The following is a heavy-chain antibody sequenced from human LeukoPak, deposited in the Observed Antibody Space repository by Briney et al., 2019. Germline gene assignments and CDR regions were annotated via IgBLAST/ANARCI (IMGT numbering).Heavy chain of an antibody. J-gene: IGHJ5*02. V-gene: IGHV4-59*01. Sequence: SETLSLTCAVSGGSISSYYWSWIRQPPGKGLEWIGYIYYSGSTNYNPSLKSRVTISVDTSKNQFSLKLSSVTAADTAVYYCARGTAAAEFDPWGQGTLVTVSS. CDR2: IYYSGST. CDR1: GGSISSYY. D-gene: IGHD6-13*01. CDR3: ARGTAAAEFDP.